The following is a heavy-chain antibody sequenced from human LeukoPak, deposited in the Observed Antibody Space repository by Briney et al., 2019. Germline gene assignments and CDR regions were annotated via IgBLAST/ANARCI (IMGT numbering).Heavy chain of an antibody. V-gene: IGHV3-7*01. J-gene: IGHJ6*03. CDR2: IKQDGSEK. CDR3: ARDQTKWEPLRRRDYYYMDV. Sequence: GGSLRLSCAASGFTFNSYWMSWVRQAPGKGLEWVANIKQDGSEKYYVDSVKGRFTISRDNAKNSLYLQMNSLRAEDTAVYCCARDQTKWEPLRRRDYYYMDVWGKGTTVTISS. D-gene: IGHD1-26*01. CDR1: GFTFNSYW.